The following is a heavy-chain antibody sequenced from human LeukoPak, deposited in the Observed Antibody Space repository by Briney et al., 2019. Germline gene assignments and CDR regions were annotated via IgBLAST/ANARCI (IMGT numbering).Heavy chain of an antibody. V-gene: IGHV3-7*04. D-gene: IGHD5-24*01. CDR3: TRVGYIDEGIDY. J-gene: IGHJ4*02. Sequence: GGSLRLSCAASGFTFSDYYMSWIRQAPGKGLEWVANIKQDGSKKSYVDSVKGRFTISRDNAKNSLYLQMNSLRAEDTAIYYCTRVGYIDEGIDYWGQGTLVTVSS. CDR2: IKQDGSKK. CDR1: GFTFSDYY.